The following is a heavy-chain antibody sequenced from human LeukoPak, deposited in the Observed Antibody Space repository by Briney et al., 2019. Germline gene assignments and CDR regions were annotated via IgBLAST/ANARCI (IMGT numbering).Heavy chain of an antibody. Sequence: SETLSLTCTVSGGSISSYHWSWIRQPPGKGLEWIAYIYYRGSTNYNPSLKSRVTISVDTSKNQFSLKLSSVTAADTAVYYCARRTTGTGPFDYWGQGTLVTVSS. CDR2: IYYRGST. J-gene: IGHJ4*02. D-gene: IGHD1-1*01. CDR1: GGSISSYH. CDR3: ARRTTGTGPFDY. V-gene: IGHV4-59*08.